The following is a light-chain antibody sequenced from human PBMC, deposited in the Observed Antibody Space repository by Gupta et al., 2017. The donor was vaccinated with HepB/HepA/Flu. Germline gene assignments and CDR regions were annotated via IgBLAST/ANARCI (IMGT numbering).Light chain of an antibody. Sequence: QLFTSPSSLSASVGDRVTITCRASQSISNYLNWYQQKPGRAPKLLIYAASSLQSGVPPRFSGSGSETDFTLTISSLEPEDFATYYCQQRNSRPGTFGQGTKVEIK. CDR2: AAS. J-gene: IGKJ1*01. CDR3: QQRNSRPGT. V-gene: IGKV1-39*01. CDR1: QSISNY.